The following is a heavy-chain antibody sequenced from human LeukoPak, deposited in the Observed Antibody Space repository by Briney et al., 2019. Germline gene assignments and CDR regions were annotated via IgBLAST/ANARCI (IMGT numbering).Heavy chain of an antibody. CDR2: ISSSGSTI. D-gene: IGHD6-19*01. Sequence: PGGSLRLSCAASGFTFSSYEMNWVRQAPGKGLEWVSYISSSGSTIYYADSVKGRFTISRDNAKNSLYLQMNSLRAEDTAVYYCATCVAVPGLPSSWGQGTLVHVPS. J-gene: IGHJ5*02. CDR1: GFTFSSYE. CDR3: ATCVAVPGLPSS. V-gene: IGHV3-48*03.